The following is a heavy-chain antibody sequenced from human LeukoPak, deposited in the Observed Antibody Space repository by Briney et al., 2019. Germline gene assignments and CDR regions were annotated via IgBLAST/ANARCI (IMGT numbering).Heavy chain of an antibody. D-gene: IGHD4-11*01. Sequence: SQTLSLTCAVSGGSISSGGYSWSWVRQPPGKGLEWIGYIYYSGSTNYNPSLKSRVTISVDTSKNQFSLKLSSVTAADTAVYYCARGYRAFGYWGQGTLVTVSS. V-gene: IGHV4-61*08. J-gene: IGHJ4*02. CDR1: GGSISSGGYS. CDR2: IYYSGST. CDR3: ARGYRAFGY.